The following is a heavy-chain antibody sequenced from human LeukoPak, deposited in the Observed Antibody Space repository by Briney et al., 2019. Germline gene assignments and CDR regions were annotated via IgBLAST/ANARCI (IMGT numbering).Heavy chain of an antibody. CDR1: GFTFSSYG. J-gene: IGHJ3*02. Sequence: GGSLRLSCAASGFTFSSYGMHWVRQAPGKGLEWVAVLWYGGSNKYYADSVKGRFTISRDNSKNTLYLQMNSLRAEDTAVYYCAKENSGYSYATGTSGAFDIWGQGTMVTVSS. CDR3: AKENSGYSYATGTSGAFDI. V-gene: IGHV3-30*02. CDR2: LWYGGSNK. D-gene: IGHD5-18*01.